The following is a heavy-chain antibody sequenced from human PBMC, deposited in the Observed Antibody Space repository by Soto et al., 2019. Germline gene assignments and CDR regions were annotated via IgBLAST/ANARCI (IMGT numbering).Heavy chain of an antibody. J-gene: IGHJ4*02. CDR1: GYTFTSYH. V-gene: IGHV1-46*01. CDR2: MNPSGCST. CDR3: ARGGSCFDY. D-gene: IGHD1-26*01. Sequence: ASVKVSCKASGYTFTSYHLHWVRQAPGQGLEWMGIMNPSGCSTSYAQKFQGRVTMTKDTSKSTVYMELSSLRSEDTGVYYCARGGSCFDYWGQGTLVTVSS.